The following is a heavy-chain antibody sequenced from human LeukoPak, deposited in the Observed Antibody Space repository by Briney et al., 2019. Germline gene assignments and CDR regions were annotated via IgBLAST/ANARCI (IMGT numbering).Heavy chain of an antibody. Sequence: GGSLRLSCAASGFTFSSYSMNWVRQAPGKGLEWVSSISSSSSYIYYADSVKGRFTISRDNAKNSLYLQMNSLRAEDTAVYYCARLLGDCIGTSCFRYFHDWGQGTLVTVSS. CDR2: ISSSSSYI. CDR1: GFTFSSYS. D-gene: IGHD2-2*01. CDR3: ARLLGDCIGTSCFRYFHD. J-gene: IGHJ1*01. V-gene: IGHV3-21*01.